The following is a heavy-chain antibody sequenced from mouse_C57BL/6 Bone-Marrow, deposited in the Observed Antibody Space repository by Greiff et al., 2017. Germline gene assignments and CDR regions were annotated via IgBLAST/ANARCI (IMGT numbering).Heavy chain of an antibody. CDR1: GYTFTSYW. V-gene: IGHV1-52*01. CDR3: ARGGNYGDY. D-gene: IGHD2-1*01. CDR2: IDPSDSET. J-gene: IGHJ2*01. Sequence: QFHVKQPGAELVRPGSSVKLSCKASGYTFTSYWMHWVKQRPIQGLEWIGNIDPSDSETHYNQKFKDKATLTVDKSSSTAYMQLSSLTSEDSAVYYCARGGNYGDYWGQGTTLTVSS.